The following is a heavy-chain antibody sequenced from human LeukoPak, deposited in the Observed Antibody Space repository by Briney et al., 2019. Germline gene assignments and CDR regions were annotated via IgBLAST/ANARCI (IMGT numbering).Heavy chain of an antibody. CDR1: GGSFSGYY. Sequence: TSETLSLTCAVYGGSFSGYYWSWIRQPPGKGLEWIGEINHSGSTNYNPSLKSRVTISVDTSKNQFSLTLSSVTAADTAVYYCARSPRLLWLGTASWFDPWGQGTLDSVSS. J-gene: IGHJ5*02. CDR2: INHSGST. D-gene: IGHD3-10*01. V-gene: IGHV4-34*01. CDR3: ARSPRLLWLGTASWFDP.